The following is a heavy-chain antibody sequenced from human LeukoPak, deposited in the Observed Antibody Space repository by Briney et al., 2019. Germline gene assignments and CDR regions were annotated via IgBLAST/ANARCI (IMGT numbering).Heavy chain of an antibody. CDR1: GVSISSYY. V-gene: IGHV4-59*01. D-gene: IGHD5-18*01. J-gene: IGHJ4*02. Sequence: SETLSLTCTVSGVSISSYYWSWIRQPPGKGLEWIGYIYYSGSTNYNPSLKSRVTILVDTSKNQFSLKVNSVTAADTAVYYCARIEDVTRGYNHAYYFDYWGRGTLVTVSS. CDR3: ARIEDVTRGYNHAYYFDY. CDR2: IYYSGST.